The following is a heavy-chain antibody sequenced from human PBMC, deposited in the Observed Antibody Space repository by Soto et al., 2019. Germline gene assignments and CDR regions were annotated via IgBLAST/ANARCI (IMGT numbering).Heavy chain of an antibody. V-gene: IGHV4-59*01. Sequence: SETLSLTCTISGGSITSYYWSWIRQPPGKGLEWIGYVFHSGITGYNPSLKSRVTISVDASKNLFSLKLISVTAAYTAVYYCARDQNGSPYFDYWGQGTLVTVSS. CDR2: VFHSGIT. CDR1: GGSITSYY. J-gene: IGHJ4*02. CDR3: ARDQNGSPYFDY. D-gene: IGHD1-26*01.